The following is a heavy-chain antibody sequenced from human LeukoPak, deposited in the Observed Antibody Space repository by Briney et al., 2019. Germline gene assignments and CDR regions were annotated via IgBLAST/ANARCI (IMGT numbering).Heavy chain of an antibody. J-gene: IGHJ4*02. Sequence: GGSLRLSCAASGFTFSSYAMSWVRQAPGKGLEWVSAISGSGGSTYYADYVKGRFTIARDNSKNTLYLQMNSLRAEDTAVYYCARKSMRVLVGAITHFDYWGQGTLVTSPQ. V-gene: IGHV3-23*01. CDR2: ISGSGGST. CDR1: GFTFSSYA. CDR3: ARKSMRVLVGAITHFDY. D-gene: IGHD1-26*01.